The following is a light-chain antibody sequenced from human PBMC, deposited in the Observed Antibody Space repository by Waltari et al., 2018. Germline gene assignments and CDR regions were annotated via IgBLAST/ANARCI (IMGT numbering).Light chain of an antibody. J-gene: IGKJ1*01. CDR2: GAS. CDR1: QSSTTS. Sequence: DIQMTQSPSTLSASVGDTVIISCRASQSSTTSLAWYQPKPVKAPDVLIYGASNLESGVPSRFSGSGSGTEFTLTISSLQPDDFATYYCQQYKSYKTFGQGTRVEIK. CDR3: QQYKSYKT. V-gene: IGKV1-5*03.